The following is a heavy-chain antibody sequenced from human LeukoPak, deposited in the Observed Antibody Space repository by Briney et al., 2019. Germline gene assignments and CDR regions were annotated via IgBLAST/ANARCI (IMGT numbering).Heavy chain of an antibody. D-gene: IGHD6-19*01. Sequence: GGSLRLSCAASGFTFDDYAMLWVRQAPGKGLEWVSGISWNSGSIGYGDSVRGRFTISRDNAKNSLYLQMNSLRAEDTALYYCAKSWYSGGNYYAYYYYYMGVWGKGTTVTAAS. CDR3: AKSWYSGGNYYAYYYYYMGV. CDR2: ISWNSGSI. V-gene: IGHV3-9*01. J-gene: IGHJ6*03. CDR1: GFTFDDYA.